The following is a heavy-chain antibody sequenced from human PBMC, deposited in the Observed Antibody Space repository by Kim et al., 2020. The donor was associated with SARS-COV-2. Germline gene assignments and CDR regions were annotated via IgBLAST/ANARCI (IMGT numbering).Heavy chain of an antibody. Sequence: SETLSLTCAVYGGSFSGYYWSWIRQPPGKGLEWIGEINHSGSTNYNPSLKSRVTISVDTSKNQFSLKLSSVTAADTAVYYCARIGSVVVAAAGDDYWGQGTLVTVSS. J-gene: IGHJ4*02. CDR2: INHSGST. V-gene: IGHV4-34*01. CDR3: ARIGSVVVAAAGDDY. D-gene: IGHD2-15*01. CDR1: GGSFSGYY.